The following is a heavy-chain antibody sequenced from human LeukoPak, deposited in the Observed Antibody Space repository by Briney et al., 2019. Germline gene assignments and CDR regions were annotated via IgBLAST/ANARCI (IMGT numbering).Heavy chain of an antibody. J-gene: IGHJ4*02. D-gene: IGHD3-22*01. V-gene: IGHV3-30-3*01. CDR3: ARGGYYYDSSGDY. CDR1: GFTFSNYA. Sequence: PGGSLRLSCAASGFTFSNYAMHWVRQAPGKGLEWVAVMSYDGSNEDHADSVKGRFTISRDNSKNTLYLQMNSLRAEDTAVYYCARGGYYYDSSGDYWGQGTLVTVSS. CDR2: MSYDGSNE.